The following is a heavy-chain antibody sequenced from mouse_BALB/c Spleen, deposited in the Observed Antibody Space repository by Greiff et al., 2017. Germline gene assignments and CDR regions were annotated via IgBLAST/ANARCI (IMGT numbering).Heavy chain of an antibody. V-gene: IGHV2-9-2*01. CDR1: GFSLTSYD. CDR3: VRRGGSREDYFDY. Sequence: QVQLKESGPGLVAPSQSLSITCTVSGFSLTSYDISWIRQPPGKGLEWLGVIWTGGGTNYNSAFMSRLSISKDNSKSQVFLKMNSLQTDDTAIYYCVRRGGSREDYFDYWGQGTTLTVSS. J-gene: IGHJ2*01. D-gene: IGHD1-1*01. CDR2: IWTGGGT.